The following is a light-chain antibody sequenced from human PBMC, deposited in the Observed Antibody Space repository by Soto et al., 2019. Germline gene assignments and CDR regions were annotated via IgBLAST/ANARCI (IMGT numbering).Light chain of an antibody. CDR3: QHYDHVPPFT. Sequence: DIQMTQSPSSLSASVGDRVTITCQASQDIRKYLSWYQQKPGKAPKLLIYGASYLETGVPSRFSGSGYGTDFTFTISSLQPEDIATYYCQHYDHVPPFTFVPGTKVAIK. V-gene: IGKV1-33*01. CDR1: QDIRKY. CDR2: GAS. J-gene: IGKJ3*01.